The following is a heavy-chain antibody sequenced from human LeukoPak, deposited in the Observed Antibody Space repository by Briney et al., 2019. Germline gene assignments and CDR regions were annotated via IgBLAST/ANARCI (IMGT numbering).Heavy chain of an antibody. CDR3: ARGVPYYYDSSGYYYRYYFDY. V-gene: IGHV4-34*01. CDR1: GGSFSGYY. D-gene: IGHD3-22*01. CDR2: INHSGST. J-gene: IGHJ4*02. Sequence: SETLSLTCAVYGGSFSGYYWSWIRQPPGKGLEWIGEINHSGSTNYNPSLKSRVTISVDTSKNQFSLKLSSVTAADTAVHYCARGVPYYYDSSGYYYRYYFDYWGQGTLVTVSS.